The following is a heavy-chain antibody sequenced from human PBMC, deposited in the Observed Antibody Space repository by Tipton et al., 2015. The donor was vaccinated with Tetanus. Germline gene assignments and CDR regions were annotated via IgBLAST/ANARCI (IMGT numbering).Heavy chain of an antibody. CDR3: ARRSYCSSSRCFDAFDL. V-gene: IGHV4-59*01. CDR1: GGSMSNNY. Sequence: TLSLTCTVSGGSMSNNYWSWIRQPPGKGLEWIAYIFHSGSTNYSPSLKSRVAISMDMSKNQISLKLRSVTAADTAVYYCARRSYCSSSRCFDAFDLWGQGTIFAVSS. J-gene: IGHJ3*01. CDR2: IFHSGST. D-gene: IGHD2-2*01.